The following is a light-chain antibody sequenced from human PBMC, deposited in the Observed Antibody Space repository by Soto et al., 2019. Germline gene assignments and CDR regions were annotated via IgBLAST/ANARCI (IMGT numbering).Light chain of an antibody. CDR2: AAS. CDR3: QQYNTYGRT. Sequence: DIQMTQSPSSLSASVGDRVTITCRASQSISSYLNWYQQKPGKAPKLLIYAASSLQSGVPSRFSGSGSGTEFTLTISSLQPEDFATYYCQQYNTYGRTFGQGTKVDIK. V-gene: IGKV1-39*01. CDR1: QSISSY. J-gene: IGKJ1*01.